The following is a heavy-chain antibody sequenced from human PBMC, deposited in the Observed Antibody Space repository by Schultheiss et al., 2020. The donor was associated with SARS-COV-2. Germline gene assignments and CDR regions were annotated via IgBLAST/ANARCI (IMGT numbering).Heavy chain of an antibody. CDR2: INHSGST. J-gene: IGHJ4*02. V-gene: IGHV4-34*01. CDR1: GGSFSGYY. Sequence: SQTLSLTCAVYGGSFSGYYWSWIRQPPGKGLEWIGEINHSGSTNYNPSLKSRVTMSVDTSKNQFSLKLSSVTAADTAVYYCARDRGYYDSSGYSGIDYWGQGTLVTVSP. CDR3: ARDRGYYDSSGYSGIDY. D-gene: IGHD3-22*01.